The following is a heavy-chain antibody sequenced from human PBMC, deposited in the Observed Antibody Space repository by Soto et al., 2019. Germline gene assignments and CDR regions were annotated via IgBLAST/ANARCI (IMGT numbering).Heavy chain of an antibody. Sequence: PSETLSLTCTVSGGSISSSSYYWGWIRQPPGKGLEWIGSIYYSGSTYYNPSLKSRVTISVDTSKNQFSLQLNSVTPEDTAVYYCPRDRGRVYYYGMDVWGQGTTVTVSS. CDR1: GGSISSSSYY. J-gene: IGHJ6*02. CDR2: IYYSGST. V-gene: IGHV4-39*02. CDR3: PRDRGRVYYYGMDV.